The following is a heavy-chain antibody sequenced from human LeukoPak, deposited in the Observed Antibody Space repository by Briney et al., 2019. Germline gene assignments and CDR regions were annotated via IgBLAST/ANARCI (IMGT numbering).Heavy chain of an antibody. Sequence: GASVKVSCKASGYAFTSYGISWVRQAPGQGLEWMGGIIPIFGTANYAQKFQGRVTITADESTSTAYMELSSLRSEDTAVYYCARERVVILGRAFDIWGQGTMVTVSS. CDR1: GYAFTSYG. CDR2: IIPIFGTA. V-gene: IGHV1-69*13. D-gene: IGHD3-22*01. CDR3: ARERVVILGRAFDI. J-gene: IGHJ3*02.